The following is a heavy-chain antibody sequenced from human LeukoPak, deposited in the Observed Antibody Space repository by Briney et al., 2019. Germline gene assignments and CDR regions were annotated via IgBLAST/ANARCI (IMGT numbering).Heavy chain of an antibody. V-gene: IGHV3-9*01. D-gene: IGHD3-22*01. Sequence: GGSLRLSCAASGFTFDDYAMHWVRQAPGKGLEWVSGISWNSGSIGYADSVKGRFTISRDNAKNSLYLQMNSLRAEDTALYYCATEPADSSGYYFDYWGQGTLVTVS. CDR3: ATEPADSSGYYFDY. J-gene: IGHJ4*02. CDR2: ISWNSGSI. CDR1: GFTFDDYA.